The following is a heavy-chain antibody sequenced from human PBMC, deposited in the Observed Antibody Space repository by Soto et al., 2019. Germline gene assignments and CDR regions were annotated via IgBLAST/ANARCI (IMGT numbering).Heavy chain of an antibody. CDR3: ATWHEREHAYDV. V-gene: IGHV3-53*01. J-gene: IGHJ3*01. CDR1: GLTVSGKKY. Sequence: DVQLVESGGGLIQPGEYLRLSCAAFGLTVSGKKYVAWVRQAPGKGLEWVSALYDVDGTYYADSLKGRFTTSTDSSKTTVYLQMNDLRPDDTAVYYCATWHEREHAYDVWGQGTTVTVSS. CDR2: LYDVDGT. D-gene: IGHD1-1*01.